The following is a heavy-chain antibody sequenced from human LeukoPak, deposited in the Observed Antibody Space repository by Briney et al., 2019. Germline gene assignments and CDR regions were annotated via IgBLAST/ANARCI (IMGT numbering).Heavy chain of an antibody. Sequence: ASVKVSCKASGYTFTNYYMHWVRQAPGQGLEWMGIINPSDGKTSYAQKFQGRVTMTRDTSTSTAYMELRSLRSDDTAVYYCARDIKGPIAADYYYYMDVWGKGTTVTVSS. J-gene: IGHJ6*03. CDR1: GYTFTNYY. CDR3: ARDIKGPIAADYYYYMDV. V-gene: IGHV1-46*01. CDR2: INPSDGKT. D-gene: IGHD6-6*01.